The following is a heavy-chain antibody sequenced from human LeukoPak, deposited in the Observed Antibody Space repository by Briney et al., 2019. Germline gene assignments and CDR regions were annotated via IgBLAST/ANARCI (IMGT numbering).Heavy chain of an antibody. D-gene: IGHD3-22*01. CDR2: IKSKTDGGTT. V-gene: IGHV3-15*01. CDR3: TATEVYYDSSGYYRTRGGFDY. Sequence: GGSLRLSCAASGFTFSNAWMSWVRQAPGKGLEWVGRIKSKTDGGTTDYAAPVKGRFTISRDDSKNTLYLQMNSLKTEDTAVYYCTATEVYYDSSGYYRTRGGFDYWGQGTLVTVSS. CDR1: GFTFSNAW. J-gene: IGHJ4*02.